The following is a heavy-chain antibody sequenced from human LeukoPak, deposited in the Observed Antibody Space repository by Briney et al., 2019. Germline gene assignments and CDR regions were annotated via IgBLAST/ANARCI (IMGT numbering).Heavy chain of an antibody. J-gene: IGHJ6*03. CDR1: GFTVSSNY. CDR3: ASGSYYYYYMDV. V-gene: IGHV3-53*01. Sequence: TGGSLRLSCAASGFTVSSNYMSWVRQAPGKGLEWVSVIYSGGSTYYADSVKGRFTISRDNSKNTLYLQMNSLRAEDTAVCYCASGSYYYYYMDVWGKGTTVTVSS. CDR2: IYSGGST.